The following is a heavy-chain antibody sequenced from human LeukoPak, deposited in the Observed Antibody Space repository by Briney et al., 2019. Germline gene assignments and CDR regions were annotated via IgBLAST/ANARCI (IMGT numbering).Heavy chain of an antibody. Sequence: PGGSLRLTCAASGFTVSRNYMSWVRQAPGKGLEWVSVIYSGGNTYYADSVKGRFSISRDDSKNTLFLQMNGLRTEDTAVYYCTTENFEMYYWGQGTLVTVSS. CDR1: GFTVSRNY. J-gene: IGHJ4*02. CDR2: IYSGGNT. CDR3: TTENFEMYY. V-gene: IGHV3-66*01.